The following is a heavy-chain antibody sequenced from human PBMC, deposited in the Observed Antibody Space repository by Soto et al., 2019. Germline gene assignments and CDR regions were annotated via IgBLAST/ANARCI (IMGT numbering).Heavy chain of an antibody. CDR1: GFTFSDYG. V-gene: IGHV3-30*18. Sequence: QVQLVDSGGGVVQPGRSLRLSCAASGFTFSDYGMHWVRQAPGKGLDWVAVISNDGGNKYFADSVKGRFTISRDNSKNSLYLQLSSLRAEGTAVYYCAKPGAATSGDWCYFDYWGQGSLVTVSS. CDR3: AKPGAATSGDWCYFDY. CDR2: ISNDGGNK. D-gene: IGHD2-8*02. J-gene: IGHJ4*02.